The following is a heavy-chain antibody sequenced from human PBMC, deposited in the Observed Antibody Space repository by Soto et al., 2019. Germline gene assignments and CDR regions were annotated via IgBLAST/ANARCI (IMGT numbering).Heavy chain of an antibody. D-gene: IGHD3-10*01. CDR3: ERDLAGSGSYYTDY. V-gene: IGHV1-18*01. CDR1: VYMLVTYG. J-gene: IGHJ4*02. CDR2: ISAYNGNT. Sequence: ASVKVSFQASVYMLVTYGINWLRHAPGQGLEWMGWISAYNGNTKYAQNLQGRVTMTRDASTSTAYMEMMSLRSDDTAVYYCERDLAGSGSYYTDYWGPGTLVTVSS.